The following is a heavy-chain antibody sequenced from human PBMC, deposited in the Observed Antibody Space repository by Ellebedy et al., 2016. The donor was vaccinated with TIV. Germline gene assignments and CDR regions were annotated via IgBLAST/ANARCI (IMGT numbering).Heavy chain of an antibody. CDR3: ARAPRADYYDTSGYFSFDL. Sequence: ASVKVSCKASGYTFSSYYAHWVRQAPGQGLEWMGVINPSDDDTTYAQKFLGRVTMTTDTSTRTVYMDLRSVKSDDTAIYYCARAPRADYYDTSGYFSFDLWGQGIQVTVSS. V-gene: IGHV1-46*01. CDR1: GYTFSSYY. CDR2: INPSDDDT. J-gene: IGHJ4*02. D-gene: IGHD3-22*01.